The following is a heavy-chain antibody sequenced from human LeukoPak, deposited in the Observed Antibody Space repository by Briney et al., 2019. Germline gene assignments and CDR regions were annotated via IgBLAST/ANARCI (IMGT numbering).Heavy chain of an antibody. J-gene: IGHJ4*02. CDR2: IYYSGST. Sequence: SETLSLTCTVSGGSISSSSYYWGGIRQPPGKGLEWIGSIYYSGSTYYNPSLKSRVTISLDTSKNQFSLRLSSVTAADTAVYYCARGTGIVGATTNYWGQGTLVTVSS. CDR3: ARGTGIVGATTNY. D-gene: IGHD1-26*01. CDR1: GGSISSSSYY. V-gene: IGHV4-39*07.